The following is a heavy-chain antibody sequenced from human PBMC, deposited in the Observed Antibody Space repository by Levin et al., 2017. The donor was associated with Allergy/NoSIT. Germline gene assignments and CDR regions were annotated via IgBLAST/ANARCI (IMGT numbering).Heavy chain of an antibody. CDR1: GFTFSNYA. CDR3: ARLKWELRVNDY. D-gene: IGHD1-26*01. V-gene: IGHV3-23*01. CDR2: ISGSGAST. J-gene: IGHJ4*02. Sequence: GESLKISCAASGFTFSNYAMSWVRQAPGKGLEWVSGISGSGASTYNADSVKGRFTVSRDNSKNTLYLQMNSLRAEDTAVYYCARLKWELRVNDYWGQETLGTVSS.